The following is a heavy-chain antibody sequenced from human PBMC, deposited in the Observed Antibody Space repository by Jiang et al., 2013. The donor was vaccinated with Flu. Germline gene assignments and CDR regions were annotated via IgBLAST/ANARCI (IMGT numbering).Heavy chain of an antibody. CDR1: GYTFTDYY. CDR3: ARGGAVAGRCRGSTCYPWGY. CDR2: INPNIGDT. D-gene: IGHD2-2*01. V-gene: IGHV1-2*06. J-gene: IGHJ4*02. Sequence: SGAEVKEPGASVKVSCKTSGYTFTDYYMHWVRQAPGQGLEWMGHINPNIGDTTYAQKFHGRVTMTRDTSSSSAYVELSSLRSDDTAVYFCARGGAVAGRCRGSTCYPWGYWGQGTLVTVSA.